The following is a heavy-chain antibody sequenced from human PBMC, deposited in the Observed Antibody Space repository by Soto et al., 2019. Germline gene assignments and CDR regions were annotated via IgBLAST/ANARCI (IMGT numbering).Heavy chain of an antibody. CDR1: GDTFSRNA. CDR2: IIPMFPTT. J-gene: IGHJ4*02. CDR3: ARYGSSADYGD. Sequence: QVELVQSGAEVKRPGSSVKVSCKASGDTFSRNAIHWVRQAPGQGLEWMGGIIPMFPTTNYAQKFKGRFTITADEYTTTSFMELRSLRSEDTAIYYCARYGSSADYGDWGQGTLVTVSS. D-gene: IGHD3-16*01. V-gene: IGHV1-69*01.